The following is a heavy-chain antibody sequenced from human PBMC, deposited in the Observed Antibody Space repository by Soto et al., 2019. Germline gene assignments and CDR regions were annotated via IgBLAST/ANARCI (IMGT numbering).Heavy chain of an antibody. V-gene: IGHV1-46*01. CDR1: GYTFTSYY. D-gene: IGHD3-10*01. CDR3: ARGGGNYYYYYGMDV. CDR2: INPSGGST. J-gene: IGHJ6*02. Sequence: EASVKVSCKASGYTFTSYYMHWVRQAPGQGLEWMGIINPSGGSTSYAQKFQGRVTMTRNTSTSTVYMELSSLRSEDTAVYYCARGGGNYYYYYGMDVWGQGTTVTVSS.